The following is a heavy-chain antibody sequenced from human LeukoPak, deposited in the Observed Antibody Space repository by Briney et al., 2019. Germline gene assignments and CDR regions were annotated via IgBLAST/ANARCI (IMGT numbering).Heavy chain of an antibody. CDR3: ARDFPGYSSSWWGYYYYYMDV. V-gene: IGHV1-2*02. Sequence: ASVKVSCKASGYTFTGYYMHWVRQAPGQGLEWMGWINPNSGGTNYAQKFQGRVTMTRDTSISTAYMELRSLRSDDTAVYYCARDFPGYSSSWWGYYYYYMDVWGKGTTVTVSS. D-gene: IGHD6-13*01. J-gene: IGHJ6*03. CDR2: INPNSGGT. CDR1: GYTFTGYY.